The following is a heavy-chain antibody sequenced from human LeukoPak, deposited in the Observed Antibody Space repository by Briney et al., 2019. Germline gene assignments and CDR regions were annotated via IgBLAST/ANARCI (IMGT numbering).Heavy chain of an antibody. D-gene: IGHD3-22*01. CDR2: IYYSGST. CDR1: GGSISSYY. CDR3: ARHMATMSDDAFDI. J-gene: IGHJ3*02. Sequence: SETLSLTCTVSGGSISSYYWSWIRQPPGKGLEWIGYIYYSGSTNYNPSLKSRVTISVDTSKNQFSLKLSSVTAADTAAYYCARHMATMSDDAFDIWGQGTMVTVSS. V-gene: IGHV4-59*08.